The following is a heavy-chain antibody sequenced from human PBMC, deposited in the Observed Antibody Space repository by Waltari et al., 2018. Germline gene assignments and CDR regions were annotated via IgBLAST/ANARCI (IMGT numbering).Heavy chain of an antibody. D-gene: IGHD1-26*01. CDR3: TRSRSSGEQIHFDY. V-gene: IGHV4-59*01. J-gene: IGHJ4*02. CDR1: GGSLERDY. Sequence: QLQLQESGPGLVKPSATLSLSCTLSGGSLERDYWTWVRQTPGKGLEWIGYIFNGGATNYDPSLMSRVSISLDMANRQFSLNLMSVTAAETAVYFCTRSRSSGEQIHFDYWGRGILVTVSS. CDR2: IFNGGAT.